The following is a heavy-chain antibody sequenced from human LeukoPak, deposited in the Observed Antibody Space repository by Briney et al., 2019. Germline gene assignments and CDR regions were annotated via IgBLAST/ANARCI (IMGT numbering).Heavy chain of an antibody. Sequence: SSETLSLTCTVSGGSISSYYWSWIRQPPGKGLEWIGYIYYSGSTNYNPSLKSRVTISVDTSKNQFSLKLSSVTAADTAVYYCATGYSSFFPYFDYWGQGTLVTVSS. CDR1: GGSISSYY. CDR3: ATGYSSFFPYFDY. D-gene: IGHD6-19*01. CDR2: IYYSGST. J-gene: IGHJ4*02. V-gene: IGHV4-59*01.